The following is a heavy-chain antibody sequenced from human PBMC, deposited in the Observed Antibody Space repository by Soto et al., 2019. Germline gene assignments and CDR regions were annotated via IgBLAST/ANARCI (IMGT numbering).Heavy chain of an antibody. CDR2: IDIAGSTT. V-gene: IGHV3-74*01. J-gene: IGHJ4*02. Sequence: GGSLRLSCAASGFTFSSYWMHWVRQTPGRGLVWVSRIDIAGSTTTYADSVKGRFTISRDNAKNTLYLQMNSLRAEDTAVYYCARDQTVAGPTTFDYCGQGTLVTVSS. CDR1: GFTFSSYW. D-gene: IGHD6-19*01. CDR3: ARDQTVAGPTTFDY.